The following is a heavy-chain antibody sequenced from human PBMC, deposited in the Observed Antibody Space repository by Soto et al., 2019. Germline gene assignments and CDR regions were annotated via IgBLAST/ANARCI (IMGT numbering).Heavy chain of an antibody. CDR2: INPSGGST. V-gene: IGHV1-46*01. CDR1: GYTFTDYY. D-gene: IGHD1-1*01. Sequence: ASVKVSCKSSGYTFTDYYINWVRQAPGQGLEWLGIINPSGGSTTYAQKFQGRVTLARDTSTGTVYMELSSLRSEDTAVYFCARDHWNRPPRFECWGQGTLVTVSS. J-gene: IGHJ4*02. CDR3: ARDHWNRPPRFEC.